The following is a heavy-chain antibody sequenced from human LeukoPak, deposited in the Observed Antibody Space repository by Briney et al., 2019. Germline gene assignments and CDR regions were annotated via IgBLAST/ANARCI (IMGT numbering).Heavy chain of an antibody. J-gene: IGHJ4*02. CDR2: ISSSGSTI. V-gene: IGHV3-48*03. CDR1: GFTFSSYE. Sequence: PGGSLRLYCAASGFTFSSYEMNWVRQAPGKGLEWVSYISSSGSTIYYADSVKGRFTISRDNAKNSLYLQMNSLRAEDTAVYYCAMWGDYYDSSGHYYFDYWGQGTLVTVSS. D-gene: IGHD3-22*01. CDR3: AMWGDYYDSSGHYYFDY.